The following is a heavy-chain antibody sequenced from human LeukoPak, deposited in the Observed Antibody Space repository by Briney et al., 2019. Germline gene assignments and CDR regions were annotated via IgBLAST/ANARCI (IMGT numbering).Heavy chain of an antibody. Sequence: GGSLRLSCAASGFTFSDYSMTWVRQAPGKGLEWVSSITTSSTYIYYADSVKVRFNNSRDNAKNSLYLQMNSLRAEDTAVYYCARESSSSWYEMDAFDIWGQGTMVTVSS. V-gene: IGHV3-21*01. CDR2: ITTSSTYI. CDR1: GFTFSDYS. J-gene: IGHJ3*02. D-gene: IGHD6-13*01. CDR3: ARESSSSWYEMDAFDI.